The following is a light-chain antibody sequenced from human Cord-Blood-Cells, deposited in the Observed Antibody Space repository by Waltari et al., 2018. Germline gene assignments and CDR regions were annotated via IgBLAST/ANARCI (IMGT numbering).Light chain of an antibody. CDR1: QSVLYSSNHKNY. V-gene: IGKV4-1*01. CDR3: QQYYSTPWT. J-gene: IGKJ1*01. CDR2: WAS. Sequence: DIVMTPSPDSLAVSLGERATINCNSSQSVLYSSNHKNYLAWYQQKPGQPPKLLIYWASTRESGVPDRFSGSGSGTDFTLTISSLQAEDVAVYYCQQYYSTPWTFGQGTKVEIK.